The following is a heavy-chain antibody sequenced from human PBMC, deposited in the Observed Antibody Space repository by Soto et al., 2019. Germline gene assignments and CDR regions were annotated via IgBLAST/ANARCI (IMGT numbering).Heavy chain of an antibody. D-gene: IGHD1-26*01. Sequence: SETLSLTCVVSNFSISSGYYWGWIQQSPGKGLEWIASIYRSGTTSYNPSLKSRVTISVDPSKNQFSLMLTAVTAADTAVYYCARTHSGSYYSVFNHWGRGSLVTVSS. J-gene: IGHJ4*02. V-gene: IGHV4-38-2*01. CDR1: NFSISSGYY. CDR2: IYRSGTT. CDR3: ARTHSGSYYSVFNH.